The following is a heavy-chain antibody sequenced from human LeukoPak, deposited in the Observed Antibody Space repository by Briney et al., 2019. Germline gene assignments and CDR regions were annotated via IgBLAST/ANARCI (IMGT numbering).Heavy chain of an antibody. CDR1: GFTFSDYY. D-gene: IGHD1-1*01. V-gene: IGHV3-72*01. J-gene: IGHJ4*02. CDR2: TRNKADSYTT. CDR3: ARSRSWNANFDY. Sequence: PGGSLRLSCAASGFTFSDYYMDWVRQAPGKGLGWVGRTRNKADSYTTDYAASVKGRFSISRDGSKTSLYLQMNSLKTEDTAVYYCARSRSWNANFDYWGQGTLVTVSS.